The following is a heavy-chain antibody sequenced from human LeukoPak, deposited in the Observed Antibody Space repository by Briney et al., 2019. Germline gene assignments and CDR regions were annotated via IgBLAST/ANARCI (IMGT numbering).Heavy chain of an antibody. V-gene: IGHV5-51*01. Sequence: PGASLQISCKGSGYSFTSYWIGWVRQMPGKGLEWMGIIYPGDSDTRYSPSFQGQVTISAGKSISTAYLQWSSLKASDTAMYYCARHHSSGYSYGYSSIDYWGQGTLVTVSS. CDR3: ARHHSSGYSYGYSSIDY. J-gene: IGHJ4*02. CDR1: GYSFTSYW. D-gene: IGHD5-18*01. CDR2: IYPGDSDT.